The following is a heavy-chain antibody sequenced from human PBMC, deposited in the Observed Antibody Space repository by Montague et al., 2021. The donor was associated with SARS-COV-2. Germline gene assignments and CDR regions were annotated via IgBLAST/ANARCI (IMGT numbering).Heavy chain of an antibody. J-gene: IGHJ4*02. V-gene: IGHV4-59*13. CDR1: GGSISSYN. CDR3: ARDLGDY. CDR2: KHYSRST. Sequence: SETLSLTCTVSGGSISSYNWSWIRQPPGKGLEWIGYKHYSRSTNYKPYPTSRVTISVDTSKNQFSLKLSSLTAADTDVYYCARDLGDYWGQGTLVTVSS.